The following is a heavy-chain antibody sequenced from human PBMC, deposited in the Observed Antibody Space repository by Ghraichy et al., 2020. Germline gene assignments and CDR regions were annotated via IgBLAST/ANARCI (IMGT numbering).Heavy chain of an antibody. V-gene: IGHV3-48*02. CDR1: GFTFSSYH. Sequence: GESLNISCVGSGFTFSSYHMNWVRQSPGRGLEWVSYITSSSSYESYADSVKGRFTISRDNAQHSLYLQMNSLRDDDTAVYYCARGSTVVRFYYYAGMDVWSQGTTVTVSS. CDR2: ITSSSSYE. D-gene: IGHD4-23*01. J-gene: IGHJ6*02. CDR3: ARGSTVVRFYYYAGMDV.